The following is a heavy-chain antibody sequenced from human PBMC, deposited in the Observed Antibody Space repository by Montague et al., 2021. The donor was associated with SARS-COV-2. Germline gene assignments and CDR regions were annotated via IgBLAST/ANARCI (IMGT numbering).Heavy chain of an antibody. Sequence: SETLSLICTVSGGSISSSSCHCGCIRQPPGNGLEWILSIYYSGSTYYNPSLKSLVTISVDTSKNQCSLKLGSVTAADTAVYYCARDGRQQLVRLSGMDVWGQATKVPGS. V-gene: IGHV4-39*07. J-gene: IGHJ6*02. CDR1: GGSISSSSCH. CDR3: ARDGRQQLVRLSGMDV. CDR2: IYYSGST. D-gene: IGHD6-13*01.